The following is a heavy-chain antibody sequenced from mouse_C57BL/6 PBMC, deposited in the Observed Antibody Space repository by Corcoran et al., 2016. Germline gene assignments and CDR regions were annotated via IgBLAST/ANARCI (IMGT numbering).Heavy chain of an antibody. CDR2: INTYSGVP. CDR3: ARWGGGITTVVATYYYAMDY. V-gene: IGHV9-3*01. D-gene: IGHD1-1*01. Sequence: QIQLVQSGPELKKPGETVKISCKAAGYTFTTYGMSWVKQAPGKGLKWMGWINTYSGVPTYADDFKGRFAFSLETSASTAYLQINNLKNEDTATNFCARWGGGITTVVATYYYAMDYWGQGTSVTVSS. J-gene: IGHJ4*01. CDR1: GYTFTTYG.